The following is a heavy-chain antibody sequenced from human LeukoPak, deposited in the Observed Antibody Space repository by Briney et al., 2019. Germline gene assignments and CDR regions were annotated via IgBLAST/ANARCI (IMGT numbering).Heavy chain of an antibody. D-gene: IGHD3-9*01. CDR1: GGSVSSYY. Sequence: SETLSLTCTVSGGSVSSYYWSWIRQPPGKGLKWIGYIYYSGSTNYNPSLKSRVTISVDTSKNQFSLKLSSVTAADTAVHYCARLMIPDILTGYYYYGMDVWGQGTTVTVSS. V-gene: IGHV4-59*08. J-gene: IGHJ6*02. CDR2: IYYSGST. CDR3: ARLMIPDILTGYYYYGMDV.